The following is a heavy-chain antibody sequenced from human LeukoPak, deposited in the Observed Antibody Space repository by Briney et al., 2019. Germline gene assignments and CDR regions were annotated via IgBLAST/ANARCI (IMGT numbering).Heavy chain of an antibody. Sequence: SETLSLTCAVYGGSFSGYYWSWIRQPPGKGLEWIGEINHGGSTNYNPSLKSRVTISVDTSKNQFSLKLSSVTAADTAVYYCARAQYYDILTGYYSYNWFDPWGQGTLVTVSS. CDR1: GGSFSGYY. V-gene: IGHV4-34*01. D-gene: IGHD3-9*01. CDR2: INHGGST. J-gene: IGHJ5*02. CDR3: ARAQYYDILTGYYSYNWFDP.